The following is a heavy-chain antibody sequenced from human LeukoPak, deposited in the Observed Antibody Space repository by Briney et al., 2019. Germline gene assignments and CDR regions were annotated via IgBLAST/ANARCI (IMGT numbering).Heavy chain of an antibody. CDR1: GYTFTSNS. CDR2: INTYNGNT. V-gene: IGHV1-18*01. Sequence: ASVTLSRNSSGYTFTSNSNCWVRHPPAPGMERKGLINTYNGNTNYAQKLQGRVTMTTATSTSTAYMELRSLRSDDTAVYYCARDPAPNRGYSYGLGVLGYWGQGTLVTVSS. CDR3: ARDPAPNRGYSYGLGVLGY. D-gene: IGHD5-18*01. J-gene: IGHJ4*02.